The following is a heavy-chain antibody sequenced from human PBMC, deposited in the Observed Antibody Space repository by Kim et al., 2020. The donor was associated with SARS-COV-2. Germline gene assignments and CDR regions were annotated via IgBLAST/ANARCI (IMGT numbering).Heavy chain of an antibody. D-gene: IGHD2-15*01. CDR2: ISYDGSNK. V-gene: IGHV3-30*18. CDR1: GFTFSSYG. CDR3: AKEGHCSGGSCYGGWFDP. J-gene: IGHJ5*02. Sequence: GGSLRLSCAASGFTFSSYGMHWVRQAPGKGLEWVAVISYDGSNKYYADSVKGRFTISRDNSKNTLYLQMNSLRAEDTAVYYCAKEGHCSGGSCYGGWFDPWGQGTLVTVSS.